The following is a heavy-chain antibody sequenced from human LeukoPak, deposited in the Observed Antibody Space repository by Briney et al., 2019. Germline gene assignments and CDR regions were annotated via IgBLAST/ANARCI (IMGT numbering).Heavy chain of an antibody. J-gene: IGHJ4*02. CDR3: ARDHSSSSEDY. Sequence: SETLSLTCTVSGESISGFYWTWIRQPPGKGLEWIGYIYYSGSTNYNPSLKSRVTISVDTSKNQFSLKLNSVTAADTAVYYCARDHSSSSEDYWGQGTLVTVSS. V-gene: IGHV4-4*08. D-gene: IGHD6-13*01. CDR1: GESISGFY. CDR2: IYYSGST.